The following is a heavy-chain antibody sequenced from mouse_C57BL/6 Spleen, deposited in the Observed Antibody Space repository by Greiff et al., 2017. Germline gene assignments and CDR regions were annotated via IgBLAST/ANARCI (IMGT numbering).Heavy chain of an antibody. CDR2: ISSGGSYT. CDR3: ARRSSTVAYYAMDY. V-gene: IGHV5-6*01. CDR1: GFTFSSYG. J-gene: IGHJ4*01. Sequence: EVQLVESGGDLVKPGGSLKLSCAASGFTFSSYGMSWVRQTPDKRLEWVATISSGGSYTYYPDSVKGRFTISRDNAKNTLYLQMSSLKSEDTAMYYCARRSSTVAYYAMDYWGQGTSVTVSS. D-gene: IGHD1-1*01.